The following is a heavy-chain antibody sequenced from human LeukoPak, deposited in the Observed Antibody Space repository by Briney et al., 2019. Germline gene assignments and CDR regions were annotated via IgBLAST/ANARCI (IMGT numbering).Heavy chain of an antibody. V-gene: IGHV3-48*01. Sequence: PGGSLRLSCVGSEFTLSSYSMNWVRQAPGKGLEWVLFISSSSSSIYYADSVKGRFTISRDNAKKSLYLQMNSLRAEDTAVYYCVRVIDYFHYYMDVWGKGTTVTVSS. CDR1: EFTLSSYS. D-gene: IGHD2/OR15-2a*01. CDR2: ISSSSSSI. J-gene: IGHJ6*03. CDR3: VRVIDYFHYYMDV.